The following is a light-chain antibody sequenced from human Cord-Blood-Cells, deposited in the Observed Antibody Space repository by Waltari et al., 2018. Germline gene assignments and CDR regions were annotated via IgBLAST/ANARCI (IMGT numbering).Light chain of an antibody. CDR3: CSYAGSSTSV. CDR1: SSDVGSYNL. CDR2: EGS. Sequence: QSALTQPASVSGSPGPSLTIFCTRTSSDVGSYNLASWYQQHPGKAPKLMIYEGSKRPSGVSNRFSGSKSGNTASLTISGLQAEDEADYYCCSYAGSSTSVFGGGTKLTVL. V-gene: IGLV2-23*01. J-gene: IGLJ3*02.